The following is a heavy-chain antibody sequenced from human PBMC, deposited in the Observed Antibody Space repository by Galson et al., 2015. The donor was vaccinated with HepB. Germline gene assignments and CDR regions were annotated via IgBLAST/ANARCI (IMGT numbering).Heavy chain of an antibody. V-gene: IGHV1-46*03. CDR2: INPSGGST. J-gene: IGHJ3*02. CDR1: GYTFTSYY. CDR3: TRLFTGSKARVDDI. D-gene: IGHD2-21*01. Sequence: SVKVSCKASGYTFTSYYIHWLRQAPGQGLEWMGTINPSGGSTTYAQKLQGRVTMTRDTSASTVYMELSSLRSEDTALYYCTRLFTGSKARVDDIWGQGTMVTVSS.